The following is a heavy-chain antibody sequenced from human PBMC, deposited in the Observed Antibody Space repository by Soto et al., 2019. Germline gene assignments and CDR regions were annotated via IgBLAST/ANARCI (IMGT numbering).Heavy chain of an antibody. Sequence: WIWLRQHPGKGLEWIGYIFYSGSTFHNPSLKSRVTISVDTSKNQFSLELSSVTAADTAVYYCAREAGSGDYFDYWGQGTLVTVSS. D-gene: IGHD1-26*01. V-gene: IGHV4-31*02. CDR2: IFYSGST. J-gene: IGHJ4*02. CDR3: AREAGSGDYFDY.